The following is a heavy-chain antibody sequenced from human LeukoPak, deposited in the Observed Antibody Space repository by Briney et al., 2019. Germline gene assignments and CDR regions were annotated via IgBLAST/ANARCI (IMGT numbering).Heavy chain of an antibody. CDR3: ARDQEAFDY. CDR1: GYSFTSNY. CDR2: IYPRDGST. J-gene: IGHJ4*02. Sequence: ASVKVSCKASGYSFTSNYIHWVRQAPGQGLEWMGMIYPRDGSTSYAQKFQGRVTVTRDTSTSTVHMERSGLRSEDTAVYYCARDQEAFDYCGQGTLVTVSS. V-gene: IGHV1-46*01.